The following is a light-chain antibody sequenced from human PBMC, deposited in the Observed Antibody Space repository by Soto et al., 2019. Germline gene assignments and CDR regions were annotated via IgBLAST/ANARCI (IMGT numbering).Light chain of an antibody. Sequence: EILLTQSPGTLSLSPGERATLSCRASQSVSNNALAWYQQKPGQAPRLLIYGASNRATGIPDVFSGSGSGTDFTLTISRLEAEDFAVYYCQVYGNSPMYTFGQGTKVDIK. CDR2: GAS. J-gene: IGKJ2*01. CDR3: QVYGNSPMYT. V-gene: IGKV3-20*01. CDR1: QSVSNNA.